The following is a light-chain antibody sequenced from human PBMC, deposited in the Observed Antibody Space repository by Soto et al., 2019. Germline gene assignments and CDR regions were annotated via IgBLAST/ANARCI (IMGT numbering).Light chain of an antibody. Sequence: EIVMTQSPATLSVSPGERATLSCRASQSVSRNLLAWYRQKPGQAPRLLIHGVSPRATGNPARYRGSGSRKKFTQTISRLLYEDSAIYYCRRYVQWPLMTLGQGTRLEIK. CDR1: QSVSRN. CDR3: RRYVQWPLMT. V-gene: IGKV3-15*01. J-gene: IGKJ5*01. CDR2: GVS.